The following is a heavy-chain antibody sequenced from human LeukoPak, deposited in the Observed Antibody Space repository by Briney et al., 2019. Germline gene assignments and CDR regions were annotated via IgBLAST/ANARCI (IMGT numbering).Heavy chain of an antibody. Sequence: GGSLRLSCAASGFTFSDYYMSWIRQAPGKGLEWVSYISSSGSTIHYADSVRGRFTVSRDNAKKSLYLQMSSLRAEDTAVYYCAGERGDSGYDYPTNNWFDPWGQGTLVTVSS. V-gene: IGHV3-11*04. D-gene: IGHD5-12*01. J-gene: IGHJ5*02. CDR1: GFTFSDYY. CDR2: ISSSGSTI. CDR3: AGERGDSGYDYPTNNWFDP.